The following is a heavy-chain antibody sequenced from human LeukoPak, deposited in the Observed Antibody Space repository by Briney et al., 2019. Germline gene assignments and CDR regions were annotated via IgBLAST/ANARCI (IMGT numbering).Heavy chain of an antibody. Sequence: SETLSLTCIVSGGSISSSNYYWSWIRQPPGKGLEWIGEINHSGSTNYNPSLKSRVTISVDTSKNQFSPKLSSVTAADTAVYYCARLPRDILTVNMGWFDPWGQGTLVTVSS. CDR3: ARLPRDILTVNMGWFDP. CDR1: GGSISSSNYY. D-gene: IGHD3-9*01. J-gene: IGHJ5*02. CDR2: INHSGST. V-gene: IGHV4-39*07.